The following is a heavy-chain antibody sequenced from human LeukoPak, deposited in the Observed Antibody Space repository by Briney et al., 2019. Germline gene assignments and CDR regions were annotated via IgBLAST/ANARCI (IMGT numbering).Heavy chain of an antibody. CDR1: GFPFISYA. Sequence: GGSLRLSCAASGFPFISYAMHWVRQAPGKGLEWVAVISYDGSNKYYADSVKGRFTISRDNSKNTLYLQMNSLRAEDTAVYYCAKGKLFEWELLPHWGQGTLVTVSS. CDR2: ISYDGSNK. CDR3: AKGKLFEWELLPH. V-gene: IGHV3-30-3*01. D-gene: IGHD1-26*01. J-gene: IGHJ4*02.